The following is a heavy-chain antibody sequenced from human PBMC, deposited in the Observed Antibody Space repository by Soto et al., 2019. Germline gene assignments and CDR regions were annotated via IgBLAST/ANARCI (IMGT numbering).Heavy chain of an antibody. CDR3: ARGHLYYYGSGSYYFDY. CDR1: GGSVSSGSYY. J-gene: IGHJ4*02. Sequence: SETLSLTCTVSGGSVSSGSYYWSWIRQPPGKGLEWIGYIYYSGSTNYNPSLKSRVTISVDTSKNQFSLKLSPVTAADTAVYYCARGHLYYYGSGSYYFDYWGQGTLVTVSS. D-gene: IGHD3-10*01. CDR2: IYYSGST. V-gene: IGHV4-61*01.